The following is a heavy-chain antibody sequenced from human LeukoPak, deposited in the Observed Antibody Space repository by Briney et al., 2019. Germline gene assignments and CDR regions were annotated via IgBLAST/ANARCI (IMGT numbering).Heavy chain of an antibody. CDR1: GGSISTYH. CDR3: ARDKRHSYGRYFDP. J-gene: IGHJ4*02. CDR2: MQSSGIS. V-gene: IGHV4-59*01. D-gene: IGHD5-18*01. Sequence: SETLSLTCSVSGGSISTYHWNWIRKPPGKGLEWIGYMQSSGISKYNPSLKSRANIFVDTSKNQFVLNLRSVTAADTAVYYCARDKRHSYGRYFDPWGQGMLVTVSS.